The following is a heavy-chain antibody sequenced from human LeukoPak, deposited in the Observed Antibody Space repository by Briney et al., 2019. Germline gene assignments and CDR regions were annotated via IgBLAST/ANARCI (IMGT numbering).Heavy chain of an antibody. CDR1: GGSISSGGYS. J-gene: IGHJ4*02. D-gene: IGHD3-10*01. Sequence: SGTLSLTCIVSGGSISSGGYSWSWIRQPPGKGLEWIGYIYHSGSTYYNPSLKSRVTISVDRSKNQFSLKLSSVTAADTAVYYCARAYYGSGSYYSFDYWGQGTLVTVSS. CDR3: ARAYYGSGSYYSFDY. CDR2: IYHSGST. V-gene: IGHV4-30-2*01.